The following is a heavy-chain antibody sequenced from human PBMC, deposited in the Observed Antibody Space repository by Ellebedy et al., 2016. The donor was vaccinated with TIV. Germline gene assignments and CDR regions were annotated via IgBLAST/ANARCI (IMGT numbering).Heavy chain of an antibody. J-gene: IGHJ6*03. V-gene: IGHV3-23*01. D-gene: IGHD1-26*01. Sequence: GESLKISXAASGFTFSSYAMSWVRQAPDKGLDWVSAISGSGGSTYYADSVKGRFTISRDNSKNTLYLQMHSLRAEDTAVYYCARDPYSGAYYSYYYYYMDVWGKGTTVIVSS. CDR3: ARDPYSGAYYSYYYYYMDV. CDR2: ISGSGGST. CDR1: GFTFSSYA.